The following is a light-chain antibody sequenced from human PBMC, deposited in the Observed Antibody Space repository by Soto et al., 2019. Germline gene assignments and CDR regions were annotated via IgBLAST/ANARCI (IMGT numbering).Light chain of an antibody. Sequence: QSVLTQSPSASASLGASVKLTCTLTSGHSNYAIAWHQQRPEKGPRFLMKVNSDGSHDKGDEIPDRFSGSSSGAERYLTIPRLHSEDEADYNCQPGGTGGLYVFGPGTKVPVL. CDR1: SGHSNYA. J-gene: IGLJ1*01. CDR2: VNSDGSH. CDR3: QPGGTGGLYV. V-gene: IGLV4-69*01.